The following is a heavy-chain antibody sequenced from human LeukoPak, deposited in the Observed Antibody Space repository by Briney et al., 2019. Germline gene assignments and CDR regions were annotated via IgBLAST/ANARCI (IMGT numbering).Heavy chain of an antibody. V-gene: IGHV1-18*01. D-gene: IGHD4-17*01. J-gene: IGHJ4*02. CDR1: GYTFTSYG. Sequence: ASVKVSCKASGYTFTSYGISWVRQAPGQGLEWMGWISAYNGNTNYAQKLQGRVTMTTDTSTSTAYMELRGLRSDDTAVYYCARTKYGDYLGDYWGQGTLVTVSS. CDR3: ARTKYGDYLGDY. CDR2: ISAYNGNT.